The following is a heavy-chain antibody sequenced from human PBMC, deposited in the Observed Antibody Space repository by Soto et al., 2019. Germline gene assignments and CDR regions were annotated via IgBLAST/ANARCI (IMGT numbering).Heavy chain of an antibody. V-gene: IGHV4-34*01. J-gene: IGHJ4*02. CDR3: GRLRGASVRGVIMP. CDR2: INHSGST. CDR1: GGSFSGYY. Sequence: SEPLSLTCAVYGGSFSGYYWSWVRQPPGKGLEWIGEINHSGSTNYNPSLKSRVTISVDTSKDQFSLKLSSVTAADTAVYYCGRLRGASVRGVIMPWGQRTVVSV. D-gene: IGHD3-10*01.